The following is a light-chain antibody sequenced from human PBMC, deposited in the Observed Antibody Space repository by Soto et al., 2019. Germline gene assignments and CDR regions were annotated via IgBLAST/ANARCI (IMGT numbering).Light chain of an antibody. J-gene: IGKJ4*01. Sequence: DIVMTQSPDSLSVSLGERATINCKSIQSVFYSSNNKDFLAWYQQKPVHPPNFLFSWASTREAGVTDRFSGSGYGKDFTLPIRSLQAEDVAVYYCQQYHSSPITFGGGTKVDIK. CDR2: WAS. CDR1: QSVFYSSNNKDF. CDR3: QQYHSSPIT. V-gene: IGKV4-1*01.